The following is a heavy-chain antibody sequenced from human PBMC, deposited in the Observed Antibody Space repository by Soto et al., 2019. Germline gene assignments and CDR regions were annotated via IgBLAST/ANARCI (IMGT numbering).Heavy chain of an antibody. J-gene: IGHJ6*02. CDR3: AKEELYYYGMDV. CDR2: ISGSGGST. V-gene: IGHV3-23*01. Sequence: QPGGSLRLSCAASGFTFSSYAMSWVRQAPGKGLEWVSAISGSGGSTYYADSVKGRVTISRDNSKNTLYLQMNSLRAEDTAASYCAKEELYYYGMDVWGQGTTVTVSS. CDR1: GFTFSSYA. D-gene: IGHD1-26*01.